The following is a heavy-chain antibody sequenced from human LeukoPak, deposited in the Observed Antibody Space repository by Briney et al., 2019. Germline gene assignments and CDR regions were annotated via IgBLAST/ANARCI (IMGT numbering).Heavy chain of an antibody. J-gene: IGHJ3*02. D-gene: IGHD2-2*01. CDR1: GYTFSSYA. Sequence: GASVKVSCKASGYTFSSYAISWVRQAPGQGLEWMGGIIPIFGTANYAQKFQGRVTITTDESTSTAYMELSSLRSEDTAVYYCAGLVPAAIQKPKNAFDIWGQGTMVTVSS. V-gene: IGHV1-69*05. CDR2: IIPIFGTA. CDR3: AGLVPAAIQKPKNAFDI.